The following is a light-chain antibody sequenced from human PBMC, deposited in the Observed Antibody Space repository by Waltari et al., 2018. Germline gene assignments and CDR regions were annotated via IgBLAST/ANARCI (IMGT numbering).Light chain of an antibody. J-gene: IGKJ1*01. CDR1: QTISSS. CDR3: QQYNTYST. Sequence: DIQMTQSPSTLSASVGDRVTITCRASQTISSSLAWYQQQPGKAPKLLIYRSSTLESGVPSRFSGSGSGTEFTLTISSLQPDDFATYYCQQYNTYSTFGQGTKVDIK. V-gene: IGKV1-5*03. CDR2: RSS.